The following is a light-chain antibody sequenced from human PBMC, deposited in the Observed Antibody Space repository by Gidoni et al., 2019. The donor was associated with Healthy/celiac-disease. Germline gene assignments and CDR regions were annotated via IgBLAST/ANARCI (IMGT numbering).Light chain of an antibody. CDR3: QQYNNWPRT. J-gene: IGKJ4*01. V-gene: IGKV3-15*01. CDR1: QSVSSN. Sequence: EIVMTQSPATLSVSPGERATLSCSASQSVSSNLAWYQQKPGQAPSLLIYGASTRATGIPARFSGSGSGTEFTLTISSLQSEDFAVYYCQQYNNWPRTFGGGTKVEIK. CDR2: GAS.